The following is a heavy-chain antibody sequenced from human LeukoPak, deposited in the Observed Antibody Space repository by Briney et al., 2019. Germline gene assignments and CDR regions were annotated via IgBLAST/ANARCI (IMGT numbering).Heavy chain of an antibody. J-gene: IGHJ4*02. Sequence: ASVKVSCKASGYTFTSYAMHWVRQAPGQRLEWMGWINAGNGNTKYSQKFQGRVTITRDTSASTAYMELSSLRSEDTAVYYCARNGAPVYDILTGYYPLDYWGQGTLVTVSS. CDR1: GYTFTSYA. D-gene: IGHD3-9*01. V-gene: IGHV1-3*01. CDR3: ARNGAPVYDILTGYYPLDY. CDR2: INAGNGNT.